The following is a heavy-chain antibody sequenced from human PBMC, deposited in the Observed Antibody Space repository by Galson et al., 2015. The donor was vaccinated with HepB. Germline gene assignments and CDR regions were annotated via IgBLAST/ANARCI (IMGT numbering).Heavy chain of an antibody. CDR3: ATGPYSGSYYYYYGMDV. V-gene: IGHV1-24*01. CDR1: GYTLTELS. J-gene: IGHJ6*02. CDR2: FDPEDGET. Sequence: SVKVSCKVSGYTLTELSMHWVRQAPGKGLEWMGGFDPEDGETIYAQKFQGRVTMTEDTSTDTAYMELSSLRSEDTAVYYCATGPYSGSYYYYYGMDVWGQGTTVTVSS. D-gene: IGHD1-26*01.